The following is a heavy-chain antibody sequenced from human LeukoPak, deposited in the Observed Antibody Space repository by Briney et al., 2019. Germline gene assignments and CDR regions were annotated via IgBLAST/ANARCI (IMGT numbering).Heavy chain of an antibody. CDR1: GFTFSSID. V-gene: IGHV3-48*03. J-gene: IGHJ4*02. CDR3: ASRGSEDY. CDR2: ISGSGSST. Sequence: PGGSLRLSCAASGFTFSSIDMNWVRQAPGKGLEWVSYISGSGSSTFHADSVKGRFTISRDNAKNSLFLQMHSLRAEDTAVYYCASRGSEDYWGQGTLVTVSS. D-gene: IGHD3-10*01.